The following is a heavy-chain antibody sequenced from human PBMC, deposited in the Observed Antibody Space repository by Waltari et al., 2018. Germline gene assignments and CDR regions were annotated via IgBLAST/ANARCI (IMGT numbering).Heavy chain of an antibody. CDR2: IDPSDSYT. J-gene: IGHJ6*03. D-gene: IGHD1-1*01. CDR3: ARTSTRDFYYMDV. CDR1: GYDFSTYW. Sequence: EVQLVQSGAEVKKPGESLRISCEGSGYDFSTYWITWVRHMPGKGLEWMGRIDPSDSYTNYSPSFRGHVTISVGRSISTAYIQWSGLRASDTAIYYCARTSTRDFYYMDVWGKGTTVTVSS. V-gene: IGHV5-10-1*01.